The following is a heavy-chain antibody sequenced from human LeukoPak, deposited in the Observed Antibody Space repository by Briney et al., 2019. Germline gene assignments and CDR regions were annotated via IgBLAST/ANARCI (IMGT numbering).Heavy chain of an antibody. CDR1: GFTFSTYA. J-gene: IGHJ4*02. CDR2: ITDSGGST. CDR3: AGAGDCTNGICYTADFDY. D-gene: IGHD2-8*01. Sequence: PGGSLRLSCTASGFTFSTYAMSWVRQAPGEGLEWVSAITDSGGSTYYADSVKGRFTISRDNSKNTLYLQMNSLRAEDTAVYYCAGAGDCTNGICYTADFDYWGQGTLVTVSS. V-gene: IGHV3-23*01.